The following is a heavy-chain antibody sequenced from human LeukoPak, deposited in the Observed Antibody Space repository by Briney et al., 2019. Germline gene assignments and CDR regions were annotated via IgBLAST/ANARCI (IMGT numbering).Heavy chain of an antibody. Sequence: PSETLSLTCTVSGGSISSSSYYWSWIRQPAGKGLEWIGRIYISGTTNYNPSLESRVTMSLDTSKNQCSLKLTSVTAADTAVYYCARGSGWLDFWGRGTLITVSS. D-gene: IGHD6-19*01. CDR2: IYISGTT. CDR3: ARGSGWLDF. V-gene: IGHV4-61*02. J-gene: IGHJ4*02. CDR1: GGSISSSSYY.